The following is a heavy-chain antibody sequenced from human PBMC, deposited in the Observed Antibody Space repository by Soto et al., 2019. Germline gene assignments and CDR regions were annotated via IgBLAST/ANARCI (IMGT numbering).Heavy chain of an antibody. V-gene: IGHV4-4*07. J-gene: IGHJ6*02. CDR1: GGSISSYY. Sequence: PSETLSLTCTVSGGSISSYYWSWIRQPAGKGLEWIGRIYTSGSTNYNPSLKSRVTMSVDTSKNQFSLKLSSVTAADTAVYYCARDLLERKPGYSSGWYGMDVWGQGTTVTV. CDR2: IYTSGST. D-gene: IGHD6-19*01. CDR3: ARDLLERKPGYSSGWYGMDV.